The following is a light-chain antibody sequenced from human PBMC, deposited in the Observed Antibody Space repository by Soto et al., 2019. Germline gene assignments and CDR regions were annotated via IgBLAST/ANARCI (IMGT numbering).Light chain of an antibody. CDR3: ATWDGSLTGEV. CDR1: SSDIGDNY. J-gene: IGLJ2*01. Sequence: QSVLTQPPSVSAAPGQKVTISCSGSSSDIGDNYVSWYQQLPGTAPKLLIYDNNKRPSAVPDRFSCAKSGTSGTLDITGLQTGDEADYYCATWDGSLTGEVFGGGTQLTVL. CDR2: DNN. V-gene: IGLV1-51*01.